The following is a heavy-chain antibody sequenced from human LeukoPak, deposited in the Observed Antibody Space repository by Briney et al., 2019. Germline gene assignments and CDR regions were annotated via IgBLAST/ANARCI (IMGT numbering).Heavy chain of an antibody. CDR3: TRRMVSTEELDY. Sequence: GESLKISCKGSGYSFATYWIAWVRQMPGKGLEWMGIIYPGGSDTRYSPSFQGQVTISADKSISTAYLQWSSLKASDTAMYYCTRRMVSTEELDYWGQGTLVTVSS. V-gene: IGHV5-51*01. D-gene: IGHD5/OR15-5a*01. CDR1: GYSFATYW. J-gene: IGHJ4*02. CDR2: IYPGGSDT.